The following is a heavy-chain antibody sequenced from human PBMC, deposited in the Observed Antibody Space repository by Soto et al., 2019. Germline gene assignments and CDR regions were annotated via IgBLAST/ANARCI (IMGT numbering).Heavy chain of an antibody. CDR2: ISSSSSTI. V-gene: IGHV3-48*02. D-gene: IGHD2-2*02. CDR1: GFSFSAFS. Sequence: DVQLVESGGGLVQPGGSLRLSCGSSGFSFSAFSMNWVRQAPGKGLEWVSYISSSSSTIYYADSVKGRFTISRDNAKNSLYLQMSSLRDEDTAVYYCAREGGRHCSPTRCYNAFDIWGQGTLVTVSS. J-gene: IGHJ3*02. CDR3: AREGGRHCSPTRCYNAFDI.